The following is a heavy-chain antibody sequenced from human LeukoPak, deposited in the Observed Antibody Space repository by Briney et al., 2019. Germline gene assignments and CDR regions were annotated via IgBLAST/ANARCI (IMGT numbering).Heavy chain of an antibody. CDR1: GFTFNSYG. D-gene: IGHD4/OR15-4a*01. CDR2: IRYDGSDK. V-gene: IGHV3-30*02. J-gene: IGHJ4*02. Sequence: PGGSLRLSCEASGFTFNSYGMHWVRQVPGKGLKWVAFIRYDGSDKYYADSVKGRLTISRDNSKNTLYLQLNSLRPDDMAVYYCARGYGESYLNYWGQGTLVTVST. CDR3: ARGYGESYLNY.